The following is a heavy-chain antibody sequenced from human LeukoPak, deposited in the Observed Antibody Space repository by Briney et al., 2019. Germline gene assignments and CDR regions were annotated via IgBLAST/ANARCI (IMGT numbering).Heavy chain of an antibody. D-gene: IGHD6-6*01. J-gene: IGHJ4*02. V-gene: IGHV1-69*13. Sequence: GASVTVSFKDVAGSFNIYAIYWVRQAPGQGLEWVGGIIPLLGTASYAQMFQGRLTITADESTSTVYMELSSLRSEDTAIYYCVRTSDWGQGTLVAVSS. CDR3: VRTSD. CDR1: AGSFNIYA. CDR2: IIPLLGTA.